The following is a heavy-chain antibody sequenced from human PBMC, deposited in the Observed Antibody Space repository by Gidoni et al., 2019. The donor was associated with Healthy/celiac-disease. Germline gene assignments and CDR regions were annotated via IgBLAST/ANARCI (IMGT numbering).Heavy chain of an antibody. V-gene: IGHV3-11*06. CDR2: ISSSSSYT. CDR1: GFTFSDYY. D-gene: IGHD4-17*01. J-gene: IGHJ3*02. CDR3: ARESTYGDYVFDAFDI. Sequence: QVQLVESGGGLVKPGGSLRLSCAASGFTFSDYYMGGIRQAPGKGLEWVSYISSSSSYTNYADSVKGRFTISRDNAKNSLYLQMNSLRAEDTAVYYCARESTYGDYVFDAFDIWGQGTMVTVSS.